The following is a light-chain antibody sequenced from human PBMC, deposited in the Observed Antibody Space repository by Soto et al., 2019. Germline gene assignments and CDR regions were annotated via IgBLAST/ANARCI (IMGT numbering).Light chain of an antibody. Sequence: QSVLTQSPSASASLGASVKLTCTLSSGHSSYAIAWHQQQPEKGPRYLMKLNSDGSHSKGDGIPDRFSGSSSGAERYLTSSSLQSDDEADYYCQTWGTGIVVFGGGTKLTVL. CDR1: SGHSSYA. J-gene: IGLJ2*01. CDR2: LNSDGSH. CDR3: QTWGTGIVV. V-gene: IGLV4-69*01.